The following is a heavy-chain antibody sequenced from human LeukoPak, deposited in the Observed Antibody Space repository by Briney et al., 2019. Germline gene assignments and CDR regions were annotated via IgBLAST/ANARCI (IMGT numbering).Heavy chain of an antibody. CDR3: ARGFRRVWRYYFDY. CDR2: INHSGST. D-gene: IGHD6-13*01. J-gene: IGHJ4*02. V-gene: IGHV4-34*01. Sequence: TSETLSLTCAVYGGSFSGYYWSWIRQPPGKGLEWIGEINHSGSTNYNPSLKSRVTISVDTSKNQFSLKLGSVTAADTAVYYCARGFRRVWRYYFDYWGQGTLVTVSS. CDR1: GGSFSGYY.